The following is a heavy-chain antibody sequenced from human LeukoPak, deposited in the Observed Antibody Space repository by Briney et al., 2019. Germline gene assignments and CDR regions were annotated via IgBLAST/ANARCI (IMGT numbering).Heavy chain of an antibody. Sequence: PGGSLRLSCAASGFTVSSNYMSWVRQAPEKGLEWVSVIQSGGSTYYTDSVKGRFTISRDNSKNTLYLQMNSLRAEDTAVYYCARREDYGDYESWGQGTLVTVSS. D-gene: IGHD4-17*01. CDR3: ARREDYGDYES. CDR2: IQSGGST. CDR1: GFTVSSNY. V-gene: IGHV3-53*01. J-gene: IGHJ5*02.